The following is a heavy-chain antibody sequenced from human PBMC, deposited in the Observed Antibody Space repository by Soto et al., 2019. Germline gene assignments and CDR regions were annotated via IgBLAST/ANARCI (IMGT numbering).Heavy chain of an antibody. D-gene: IGHD3-10*01. CDR1: GGTFSSYA. CDR2: IIPIFGTA. CDR3: ARGHGGLLPPNWFDP. V-gene: IGHV1-69*01. Sequence: QVQLVQSGAEVKKPGSSVKVSCKASGGTFSSYAISWVRQAPGQGLEWMGGIIPIFGTANYAQKFQGRVTIAADESASTAYMELSSLRCEETAVYYCARGHGGLLPPNWFDPWGQGTLVTVSS. J-gene: IGHJ5*02.